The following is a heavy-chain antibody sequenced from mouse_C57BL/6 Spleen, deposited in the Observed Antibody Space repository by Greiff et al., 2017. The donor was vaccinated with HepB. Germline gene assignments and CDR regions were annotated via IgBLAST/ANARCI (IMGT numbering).Heavy chain of an antibody. J-gene: IGHJ2*01. CDR2: IHPNSGST. CDR1: GYTFTSYW. V-gene: IGHV1-64*01. Sequence: QVQLQQPGAELVKPGASVKLSCKASGYTFTSYWMHWVKQRPGQGLEWIGMIHPNSGSTNYNEKFKSKATLTVDKSSSTDYMQLSSLTSEDSAVYCCARGNWEDFDYWGQGTTLTVSS. CDR3: ARGNWEDFDY. D-gene: IGHD4-1*01.